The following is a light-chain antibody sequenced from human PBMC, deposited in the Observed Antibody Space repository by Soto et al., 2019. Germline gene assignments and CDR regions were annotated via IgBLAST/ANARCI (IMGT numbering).Light chain of an antibody. CDR2: GGS. CDR3: QQYNNWPRT. J-gene: IGKJ1*01. CDR1: QSVSST. V-gene: IGKV3D-15*01. Sequence: EIVLTQSPATLSLSPGERVTLSCGASQSVSSTSIAWYQHKPGLAPRLLVYGGSRRATGIPARFSGSGSGTEFTLTISSLQSEDFAVYYCQQYNNWPRTFGQGTKVDI.